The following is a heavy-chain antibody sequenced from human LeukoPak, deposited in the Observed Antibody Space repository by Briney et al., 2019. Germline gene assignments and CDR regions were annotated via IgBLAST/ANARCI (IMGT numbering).Heavy chain of an antibody. Sequence: PGGSLRLSCAASGLTFSSYAMHWVRQAPGKGLEWVAVISYDGSNKYYADSVKGRFTISRDNSKNTLYLQMNSLRAEDTAVYYCARAPVYYYDSVDYWGQGTLVTVSS. CDR3: ARAPVYYYDSVDY. J-gene: IGHJ4*02. D-gene: IGHD3-22*01. CDR2: ISYDGSNK. V-gene: IGHV3-30*01. CDR1: GLTFSSYA.